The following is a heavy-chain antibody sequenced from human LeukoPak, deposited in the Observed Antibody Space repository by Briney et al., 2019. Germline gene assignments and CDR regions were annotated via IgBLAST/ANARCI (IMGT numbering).Heavy chain of an antibody. CDR3: ATAATPNYYDSSGREYYFDY. Sequence: PGGSLRLSCAASGFTFSSYWMSWVRQAPGKGLEWVANIRHDGSEKYYVDSVKGRFTISRDNAKDSLYLQMNSLRVEDTAVYYCATAATPNYYDSSGREYYFDYWGQGTLVTVSS. CDR2: IRHDGSEK. D-gene: IGHD3-22*01. V-gene: IGHV3-7*03. J-gene: IGHJ4*02. CDR1: GFTFSSYW.